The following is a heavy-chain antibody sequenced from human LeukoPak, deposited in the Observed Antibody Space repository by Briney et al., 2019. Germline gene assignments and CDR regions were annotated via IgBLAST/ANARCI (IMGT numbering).Heavy chain of an antibody. Sequence: PGGSLRLSCAASGFTFSSYAVSWVRQAPGKGLEWVSAISGSSTYYADSVKGRFTFSRDNSKNTLYLQMNSLRAEDTAVYYCATDPADTYPNWYFDLWGRGTLVTVSS. J-gene: IGHJ2*01. D-gene: IGHD5-18*01. CDR1: GFTFSSYA. V-gene: IGHV3-23*01. CDR2: ISGSST. CDR3: ATDPADTYPNWYFDL.